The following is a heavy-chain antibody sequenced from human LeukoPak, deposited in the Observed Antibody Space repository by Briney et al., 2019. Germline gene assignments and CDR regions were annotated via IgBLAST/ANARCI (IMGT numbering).Heavy chain of an antibody. CDR1: GYTLTELS. CDR2: FDPEDGET. CDR3: ATPLAPIRGPTYYYYMDV. J-gene: IGHJ6*03. D-gene: IGHD3-10*01. Sequence: ASVKVSCKVSGYTLTELSMHWVRQAPGKGLEWMGGFDPEDGETIYAQKFQGRVTMTEDTSTDTAYMELSSLRSEDTAVYYCATPLAPIRGPTYYYYMDVWGKGTTVTVSS. V-gene: IGHV1-24*01.